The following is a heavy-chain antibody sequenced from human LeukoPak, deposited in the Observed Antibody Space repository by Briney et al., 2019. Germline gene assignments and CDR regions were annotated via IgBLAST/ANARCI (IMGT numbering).Heavy chain of an antibody. J-gene: IGHJ4*02. CDR3: AKDESSGMATTFDY. V-gene: IGHV3-23*01. Sequence: GGSLRLSCAASGFTFSSYAMSWDRQAPGKGLEWVSAISGSGGSTYYADSVKGRFTISRDNSKNTLYLQMNSLRAEDTAVYYCAKDESSGMATTFDYWGQGTLVTVSS. CDR1: GFTFSSYA. D-gene: IGHD5-24*01. CDR2: ISGSGGST.